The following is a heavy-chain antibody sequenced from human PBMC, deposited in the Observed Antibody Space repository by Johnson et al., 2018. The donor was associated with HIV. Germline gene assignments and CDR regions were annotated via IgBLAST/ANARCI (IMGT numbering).Heavy chain of an antibody. Sequence: QMLLVESGGGLVQPGGSLRLSCAASGFTFSSYGMHWVRQAPGKGLEWVAVISYDGINKYYADSVKGRFTISRDNSKDTLYLQMHSLRPEDTALYYCARDPPYGGNPSAFDVWGQGTMVTVSS. D-gene: IGHD4-23*01. CDR1: GFTFSSYG. J-gene: IGHJ3*01. CDR2: ISYDGINK. CDR3: ARDPPYGGNPSAFDV. V-gene: IGHV3-30*03.